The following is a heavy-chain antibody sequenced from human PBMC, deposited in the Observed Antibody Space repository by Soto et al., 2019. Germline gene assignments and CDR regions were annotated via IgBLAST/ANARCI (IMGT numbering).Heavy chain of an antibody. CDR1: GFSFRSDW. J-gene: IGHJ4*02. V-gene: IGHV3-7*04. Sequence: EDQLVESGGGLVQPGGSLRLTCAVSGFSFRSDWMNWVRQVPGKGLEWVAHTNQDGSEKYYLDSVKGRFTIFRDNAKNSLSLQMNSLRDEDTAVDYCSGGVGDAIWGQGTLVTVSS. CDR2: TNQDGSEK. CDR3: SGGVGDAI. D-gene: IGHD1-26*01.